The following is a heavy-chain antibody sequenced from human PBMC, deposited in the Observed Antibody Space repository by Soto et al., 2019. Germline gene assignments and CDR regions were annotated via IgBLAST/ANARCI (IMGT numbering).Heavy chain of an antibody. CDR3: ARGQRYDFWSGYYTALNFDY. J-gene: IGHJ4*02. Sequence: PSETLSLTCAVYGGSFSGYYWSWIRQPPGKGLEWIGEINHSGSTNYNPSLKSRVTISVDTSKNQFSLKLSSVTAADTAVYYCARGQRYDFWSGYYTALNFDYWGQGTLVTVSS. CDR1: GGSFSGYY. CDR2: INHSGST. V-gene: IGHV4-34*01. D-gene: IGHD3-3*01.